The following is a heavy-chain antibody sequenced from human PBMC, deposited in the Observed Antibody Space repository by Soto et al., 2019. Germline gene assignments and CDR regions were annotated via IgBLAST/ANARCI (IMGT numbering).Heavy chain of an antibody. D-gene: IGHD3-22*01. CDR2: IYPDDSKT. J-gene: IGHJ6*02. CDR1: GYSFSTHW. Sequence: GESLKISCKGSGYSFSTHWIGWVRQMPGKGLEWMAIIYPDDSKTKYSPSFQGQVTISADKSTSTAYLQWSSLKASDTAMYYCARSEDYYDSSGYGPYYYGMDVWGQGTTVTVSS. CDR3: ARSEDYYDSSGYGPYYYGMDV. V-gene: IGHV5-51*01.